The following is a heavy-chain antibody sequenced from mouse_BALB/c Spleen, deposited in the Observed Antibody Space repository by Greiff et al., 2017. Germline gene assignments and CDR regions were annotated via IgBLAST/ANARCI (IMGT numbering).Heavy chain of an antibody. D-gene: IGHD1-1*01. CDR2: ISTYYGDA. Sequence: QVQLKESGAELVRPGVSVKISCKGSGYTFTDYAMHWVKQSHAKSLEWIGVISTYYGDASYNQKFKGKATMTVDKSSSTAYMELARLTSEDSAIYYCARGDYGSSYPYFDYWGQGTTLTVSS. J-gene: IGHJ2*01. V-gene: IGHV1S137*01. CDR3: ARGDYGSSYPYFDY. CDR1: GYTFTDYA.